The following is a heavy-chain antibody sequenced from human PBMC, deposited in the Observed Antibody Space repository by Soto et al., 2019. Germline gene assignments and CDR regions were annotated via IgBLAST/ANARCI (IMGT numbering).Heavy chain of an antibody. V-gene: IGHV4-39*01. CDR2: VYYTGFT. Sequence: QLQLQESGPGLVKPSETLSLTCTVSGDSISSSYYWGWVRQPPGKGLECIGSVYYTGFTYHNPSLKSRLTISLDTSKTEFSLGLSSVTAADTAIYYCARLPVVVIALGYFDPWGPGTLVTVSS. J-gene: IGHJ5*02. CDR3: ARLPVVVIALGYFDP. D-gene: IGHD2-21*01. CDR1: GDSISSSYY.